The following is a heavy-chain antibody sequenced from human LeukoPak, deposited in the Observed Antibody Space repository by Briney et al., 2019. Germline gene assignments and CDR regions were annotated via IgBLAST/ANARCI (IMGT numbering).Heavy chain of an antibody. CDR2: ISSNGGST. V-gene: IGHV3-64D*09. Sequence: GGSLRLSCSASGFTFSSYAMHWVRQASGKGLEYVSAISSNGGSTYYADSVKGRFTISRDNSKNTLYLQMSSLRAEDTAVYYCVKEGSQWLVRDYYFDYWGQGTLVTVSS. CDR1: GFTFSSYA. D-gene: IGHD6-19*01. J-gene: IGHJ4*02. CDR3: VKEGSQWLVRDYYFDY.